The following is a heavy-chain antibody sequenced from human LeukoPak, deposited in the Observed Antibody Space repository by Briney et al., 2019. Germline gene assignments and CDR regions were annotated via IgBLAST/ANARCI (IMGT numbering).Heavy chain of an antibody. D-gene: IGHD3-16*01. CDR3: ARGGGPPSYLDF. J-gene: IGHJ4*02. Sequence: PSETLSLTCTVSGGSISSYYWTWIRQLPGKGLEWIGYIHYSGSTNYKPSLKSRITLSLDTSKNQFSLRMTSVTAADTAVYYCARGGGPPSYLDFWGQGTLVTVSS. CDR1: GGSISSYY. V-gene: IGHV4-59*01. CDR2: IHYSGST.